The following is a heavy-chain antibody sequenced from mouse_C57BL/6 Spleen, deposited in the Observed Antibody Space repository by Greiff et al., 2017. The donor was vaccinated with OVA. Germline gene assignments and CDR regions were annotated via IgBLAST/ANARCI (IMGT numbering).Heavy chain of an antibody. CDR1: GYTFTSYW. CDR3: ARGIYCEDEDAMDY. D-gene: IGHD1-3*01. Sequence: VQLQQPGAELVKPGASVKLSCKASGYTFTSYWMHWVKQRPGQGLAWIGMIHPNSGSTNYNEKFKSKATLPVDKSSSTAYMHLSSLTAEDSAVYDCARGIYCEDEDAMDYWGQGTSVTVSS. J-gene: IGHJ4*01. CDR2: IHPNSGST. V-gene: IGHV1-64*01.